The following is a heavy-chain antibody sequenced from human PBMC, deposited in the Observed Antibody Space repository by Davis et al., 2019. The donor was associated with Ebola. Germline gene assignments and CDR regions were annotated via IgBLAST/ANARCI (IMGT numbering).Heavy chain of an antibody. D-gene: IGHD3-3*02. Sequence: ESLKISCAASGFTFSSYSMNWVRQAPGKGLEWIGEINHSGSTNYNPSLKSRVTISVDTSKNQFSLKLSSVTAADTAVYYCARGPATYSHFSPWGQGTLVTVSS. CDR3: ARGPATYSHFSP. V-gene: IGHV4-34*01. J-gene: IGHJ5*02. CDR1: GFTFSSYS. CDR2: INHSGST.